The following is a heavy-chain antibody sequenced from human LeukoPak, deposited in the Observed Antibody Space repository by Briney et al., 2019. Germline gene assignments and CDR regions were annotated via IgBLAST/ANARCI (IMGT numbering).Heavy chain of an antibody. J-gene: IGHJ4*02. V-gene: IGHV1-8*01. Sequence: GASVKVSCKASGDTFASYDINWVRQAAGQGLEWMGWMNPNSGNTGYAQDLQGRVTISWDTSISTAYMELSSLRSEDTAVYYCARGVTTIGRRGVYLFDYWGQGTLVTVSS. D-gene: IGHD4-11*01. CDR2: MNPNSGNT. CDR3: ARGVTTIGRRGVYLFDY. CDR1: GDTFASYD.